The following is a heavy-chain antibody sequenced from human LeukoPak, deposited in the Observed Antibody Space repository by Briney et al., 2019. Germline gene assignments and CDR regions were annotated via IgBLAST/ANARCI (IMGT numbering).Heavy chain of an antibody. CDR3: ARDERLLSFLK. CDR1: GFTVSSNF. D-gene: IGHD3-3*01. Sequence: GGSLRLSCAASGFTVSSNFMTWVRQAPGKGLEWVSGITGSGGSTYYADSVKGRFTISRDNSKNTLYLQMNSLRAEDTAIYYCARDERLLSFLKWGQGTLVTVSS. CDR2: ITGSGGST. V-gene: IGHV3-23*01. J-gene: IGHJ4*02.